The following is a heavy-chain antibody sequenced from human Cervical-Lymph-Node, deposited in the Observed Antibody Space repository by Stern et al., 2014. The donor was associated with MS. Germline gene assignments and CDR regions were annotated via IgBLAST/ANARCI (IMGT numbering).Heavy chain of an antibody. CDR3: VAGCSNTNCLDY. CDR2: IRNSGLYV. D-gene: IGHD2-2*01. V-gene: IGHV3-11*01. J-gene: IGHJ4*02. CDR1: GFNFSAHY. Sequence: VQLVESGGRLVRPGGSLRLSCAASGFNFSAHYMNWMRQAPGKGLEWVSYIRNSGLYVDYADSVEGRFTISRDNVKNKLYLQMNSLRVEDTAIYYCVAGCSNTNCLDYWGQGTLVTVSS.